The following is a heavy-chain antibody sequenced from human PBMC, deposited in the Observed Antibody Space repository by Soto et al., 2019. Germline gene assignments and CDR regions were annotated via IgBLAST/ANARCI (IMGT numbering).Heavy chain of an antibody. Sequence: EVQLVESGGGLVKPGGSLRLSCAASGFTFSNAWMSWVRQAPGKGLEWVGRIKIKTDGGTTDYAAPVKGRFTISRDDSKTTLYLQMNSLKTEDTAVYYCTTPNMTQANWGQGTLVTVSS. CDR2: IKIKTDGGTT. V-gene: IGHV3-15*01. CDR1: GFTFSNAW. CDR3: TTPNMTQAN. J-gene: IGHJ4*02.